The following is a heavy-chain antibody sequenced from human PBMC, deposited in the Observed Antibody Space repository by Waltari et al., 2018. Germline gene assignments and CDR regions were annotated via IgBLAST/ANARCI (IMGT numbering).Heavy chain of an antibody. J-gene: IGHJ4*02. D-gene: IGHD3-3*02. CDR3: AKDWRRSLEYLDWLLFALDD. Sequence: EVQLLESGGGLVQPGGDLSISCEASGVTFRDHPIGWVAAAPGKGLEWVSAITGSGDSTYYAESLKGRFTVSRDKSKNTLYLQMNSLTAEDTAVYYCAKDWRRSLEYLDWLLFALDDWGQGTLVTVSS. CDR1: GVTFRDHP. CDR2: ITGSGDST. V-gene: IGHV3-23*01.